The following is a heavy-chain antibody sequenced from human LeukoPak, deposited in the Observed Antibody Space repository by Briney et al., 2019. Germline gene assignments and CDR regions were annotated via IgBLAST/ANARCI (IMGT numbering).Heavy chain of an antibody. Sequence: SETLSLTCTVSGGSISSYYWSWIRQPPGKGLEWIGYIYYSGSTYYNPSLKSRVTISVDTSKNQFSLKLSSVTAADTAVYYCARARYSYGPTWDYYYYGMDVWGQGTTVTVSS. CDR2: IYYSGST. D-gene: IGHD5-18*01. CDR1: GGSISSYY. J-gene: IGHJ6*02. CDR3: ARARYSYGPTWDYYYYGMDV. V-gene: IGHV4-59*08.